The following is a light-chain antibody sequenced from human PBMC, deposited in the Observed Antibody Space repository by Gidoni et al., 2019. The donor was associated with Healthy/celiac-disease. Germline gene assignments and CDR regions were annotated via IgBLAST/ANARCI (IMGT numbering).Light chain of an antibody. CDR2: GAS. CDR3: QKYNNWPCS. CDR1: QSVSSN. V-gene: IGKV3-15*01. Sequence: DIVMTQSPATLSVSPGERATLSCRASQSVSSNLARYQQKPGQAPRLLIYGASTRATGIPARFSGSGSGTEFTLTISSLQSEDFAVYYCQKYNNWPCSFGQGTKLEIK. J-gene: IGKJ2*04.